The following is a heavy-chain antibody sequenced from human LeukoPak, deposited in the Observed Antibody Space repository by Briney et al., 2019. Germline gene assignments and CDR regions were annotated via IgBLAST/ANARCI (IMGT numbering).Heavy chain of an antibody. CDR1: GFSFNTAW. J-gene: IGHJ4*02. Sequence: GGSLRLSCAASGFSFNTAWMNWVRQTPGKGLEWLGRIKSKTDDGTAEYAAHVKGRFIISRDDSKNMLYLEMRSLRTEDTGVYYCTTRGIAVSGLGYWGRGTLVVVSS. CDR2: IKSKTDDGTA. D-gene: IGHD6-19*01. V-gene: IGHV3-15*01. CDR3: TTRGIAVSGLGY.